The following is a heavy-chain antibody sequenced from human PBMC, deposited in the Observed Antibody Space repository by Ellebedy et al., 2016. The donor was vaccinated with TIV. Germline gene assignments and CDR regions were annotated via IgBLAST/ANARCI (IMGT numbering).Heavy chain of an antibody. V-gene: IGHV1-18*04. J-gene: IGHJ4*02. CDR3: ARWVVVGSYHLIDY. D-gene: IGHD1-26*01. CDR2: ISAYNGNT. CDR1: GYTFTSYG. Sequence: AASVKVSCKASGYTFTSYGISWVRQAPGQGLEWMGWISAYNGNTNYAQKLQGRVTMTTETSTSTAYMELRRRRSDDTAVYYCARWVVVGSYHLIDYWGQGTLVTVSS.